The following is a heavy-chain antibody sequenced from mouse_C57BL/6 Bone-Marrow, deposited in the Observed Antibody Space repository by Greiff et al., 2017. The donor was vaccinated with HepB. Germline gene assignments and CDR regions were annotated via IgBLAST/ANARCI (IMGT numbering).Heavy chain of an antibody. D-gene: IGHD2-4*01. V-gene: IGHV1-62-2*01. Sequence: VQVVESGAELVKPGASVKLSCKASGYTFTEYTIHWVKQRSGQGLEWIGWFYPGSGSIKYNEKFKDKATLTADKSSSTVYMELSRLTSEDSAVYICARHEEIYYEYAGEAMEYWGQGTSVTVSS. CDR1: GYTFTEYT. J-gene: IGHJ4*01. CDR2: FYPGSGSI. CDR3: ARHEEIYYEYAGEAMEY.